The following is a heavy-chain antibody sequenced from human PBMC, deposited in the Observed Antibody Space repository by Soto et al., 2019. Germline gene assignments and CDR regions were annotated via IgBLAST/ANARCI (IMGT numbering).Heavy chain of an antibody. J-gene: IGHJ4*02. CDR2: ISSSSSYI. V-gene: IGHV3-21*01. CDR3: ARTDIVVVVAATPAGLGY. D-gene: IGHD2-15*01. Sequence: SGGSLRLSCAASGFTFSSYSMNWVRQAPGKGLEWVSSISSSSSYIYYADSVKGRFTISRDNAKNSLYLQMNSLRAEDTAVYYCARTDIVVVVAATPAGLGYWGQGTLVTVSS. CDR1: GFTFSSYS.